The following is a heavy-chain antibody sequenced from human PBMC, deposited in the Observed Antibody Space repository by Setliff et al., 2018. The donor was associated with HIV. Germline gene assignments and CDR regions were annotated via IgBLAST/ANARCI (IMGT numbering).Heavy chain of an antibody. J-gene: IGHJ6*02. CDR2: ISGSGGST. V-gene: IGHV3-23*01. CDR1: GFTFSSYA. D-gene: IGHD2-15*01. CDR3: ATGPLGGYCSGGSCYYHYYYYGMDV. Sequence: GGSLRLSCAASGFTFSSYAMSWVRQAPGKGLEWVSAISGSGGSTYYADSVKGRFTISRDNSKNTLYLQMNSLRAEDTAVYYCATGPLGGYCSGGSCYYHYYYYGMDVWGQGTTVTVSS.